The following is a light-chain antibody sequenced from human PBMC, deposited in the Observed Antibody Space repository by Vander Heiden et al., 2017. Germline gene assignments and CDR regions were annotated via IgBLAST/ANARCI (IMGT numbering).Light chain of an antibody. CDR2: SNN. J-gene: IGLJ2*01. CDR3: AAWDDSRSGQV. CDR1: STDIGSNY. V-gene: IGLV1-47*02. Sequence: QSVLTQPPAASGPPGQGVTIPCSGSSTDIGSNYVYWYQQLPGTAPKLLIYSNNQRPSGVPDRFSGSKSGTSASLAISGLRAEEEADYYCAAWDDSRSGQVFGGGTKLTVL.